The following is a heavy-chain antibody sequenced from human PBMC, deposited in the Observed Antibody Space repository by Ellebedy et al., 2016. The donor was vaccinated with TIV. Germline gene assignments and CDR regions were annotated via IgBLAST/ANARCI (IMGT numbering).Heavy chain of an antibody. J-gene: IGHJ4*02. CDR2: IYYSGST. CDR3: VRGPYDGTGYYYPY. CDR1: GGSISSGGYY. V-gene: IGHV4-31*03. Sequence: SETLSLXXTVSGGSISSGGYYWSWIRQHPGKGLEWIGYIYYSGSTYYNPSLESRVTMSVDTSKNQFFLKLSSVTAADTAVYYCVRGPYDGTGYYYPYWGQGTLVTVSS. D-gene: IGHD3-22*01.